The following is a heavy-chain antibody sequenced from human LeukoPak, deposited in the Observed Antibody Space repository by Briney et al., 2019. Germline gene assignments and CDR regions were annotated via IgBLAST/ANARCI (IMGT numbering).Heavy chain of an antibody. Sequence: PGRSLRLSCAASGFTFSSYAMHWVRQAPGKGLEWVSAISGSGGNTYYADSVKGRFTISRDNSKNTLYLQMNSLRAEDTAVYYCAKDPPFMITFGGGEDSWGQGTLVTVSS. J-gene: IGHJ4*02. V-gene: IGHV3-23*01. CDR2: ISGSGGNT. D-gene: IGHD3-16*01. CDR1: GFTFSSYA. CDR3: AKDPPFMITFGGGEDS.